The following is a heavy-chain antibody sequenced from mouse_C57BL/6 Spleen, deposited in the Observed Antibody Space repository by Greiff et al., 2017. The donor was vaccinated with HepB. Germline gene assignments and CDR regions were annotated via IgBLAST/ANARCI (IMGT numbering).Heavy chain of an antibody. CDR2: IYPGDGDT. CDR3: ARNYYGSSKDYAMDY. D-gene: IGHD1-1*01. V-gene: IGHV1-82*01. Sequence: QVQLKESGPELVKPGASVKISCKASGYAFSSSWMNGVKQRPGKGLEWIGRIYPGDGDTNYNGKFKGKATLTADKSSSTAYMQLSSLTSEDSAVYFCARNYYGSSKDYAMDYWGQGTSVTVSS. CDR1: GYAFSSSW. J-gene: IGHJ4*01.